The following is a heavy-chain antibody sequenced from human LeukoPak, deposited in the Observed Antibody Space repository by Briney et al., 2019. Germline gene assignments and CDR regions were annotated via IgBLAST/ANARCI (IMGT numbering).Heavy chain of an antibody. Sequence: SETLSLTCTVSGGSISRSSYYWGWIRQPPGKGLEWIGSIYYSGSTYYNPSLKSRVTISVDTSKNQFSLKLSSVTAADTAVYYCARQRPMVVTAIPAYFDYWGQGTLVTVSS. D-gene: IGHD2-21*02. CDR3: ARQRPMVVTAIPAYFDY. CDR1: GGSISRSSYY. CDR2: IYYSGST. J-gene: IGHJ4*02. V-gene: IGHV4-39*01.